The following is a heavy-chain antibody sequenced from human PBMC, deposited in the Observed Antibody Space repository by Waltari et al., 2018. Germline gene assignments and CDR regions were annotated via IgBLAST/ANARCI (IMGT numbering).Heavy chain of an antibody. CDR1: GFSFSLYA. CDR2: ISGRGGHT. V-gene: IGHV3-23*01. Sequence: EVQLLESGGTLVQPGGSLRLFCAASGFSFSLYAMTWVRQAPGKGLECVSSISGRGGHTYYADSVNGRFTISRDNSKNTLYLQMNSLRAEDTADYYCAKDEEAGGHTFGYYFDYWGQGTLVTVSS. J-gene: IGHJ4*02. CDR3: AKDEEAGGHTFGYYFDY. D-gene: IGHD5-18*01.